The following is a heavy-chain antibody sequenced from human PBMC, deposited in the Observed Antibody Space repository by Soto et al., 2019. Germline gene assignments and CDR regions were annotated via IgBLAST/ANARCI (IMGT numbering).Heavy chain of an antibody. CDR3: AREIRYYDFWSGYRGTREYGMDV. D-gene: IGHD3-3*01. Sequence: QVQLVESGRGVVQPGRSLRLSCAASGFTFSSYAMHWVRQAPGKGLEWVAVISYDGSNKYYADSVKGRFTISRDNSKNTLYLQMNSLRAEDTAVYYCAREIRYYDFWSGYRGTREYGMDVWGQGTTVTVSS. J-gene: IGHJ6*02. CDR2: ISYDGSNK. CDR1: GFTFSSYA. V-gene: IGHV3-30-3*01.